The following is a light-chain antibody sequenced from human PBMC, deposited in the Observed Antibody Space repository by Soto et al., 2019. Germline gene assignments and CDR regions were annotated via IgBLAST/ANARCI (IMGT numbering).Light chain of an antibody. CDR3: QQFNSALGIT. CDR2: KAS. CDR1: QSISSW. V-gene: IGKV1-5*03. Sequence: DIQMTQAPSTLSASVGDRVTITCRASQSISSWLAWYQQKPGKAPKLLSYKASSLESGVPSRFSGSGSGTEFTLTISSLQPDDFATYYCQQFNSALGITFGQGTRLEIK. J-gene: IGKJ5*01.